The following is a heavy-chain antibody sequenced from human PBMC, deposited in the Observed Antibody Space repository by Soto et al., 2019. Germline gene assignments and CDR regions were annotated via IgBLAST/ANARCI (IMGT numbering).Heavy chain of an antibody. J-gene: IGHJ6*02. D-gene: IGHD3-3*01. CDR1: GFTFSSYG. Sequence: GGSLRLSCAASGFTFSSYGMHWVRQAPGKGLEWVAVIWYDGSNKYYADSVKGRFTISRDNSKNTLYLQMNSLRAEDTAVYYCARVPYDFWSGYYDYYYGMDVWGQGTTVTVSS. CDR2: IWYDGSNK. V-gene: IGHV3-33*01. CDR3: ARVPYDFWSGYYDYYYGMDV.